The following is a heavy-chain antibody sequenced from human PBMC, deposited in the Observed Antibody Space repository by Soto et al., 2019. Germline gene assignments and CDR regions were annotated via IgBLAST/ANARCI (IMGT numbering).Heavy chain of an antibody. CDR3: ARQRAWYGEWAFDI. V-gene: IGHV4-39*01. CDR2: IKYNGHT. J-gene: IGHJ3*02. CDR1: GGSISSDTYY. Sequence: QLQVQESGPGLVKASETLSLTCSVSGGSISSDTYYWVWVRQPPGKGLEWIGSIKYNGHTYYNPSLKSRVDMSVDTSKNQFSLHLTSVTAADTAVYSCARQRAWYGEWAFDIWGQGTRGTVSS. D-gene: IGHD3-10*01.